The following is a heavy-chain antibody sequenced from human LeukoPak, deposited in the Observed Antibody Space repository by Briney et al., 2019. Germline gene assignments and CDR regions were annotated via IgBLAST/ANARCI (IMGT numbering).Heavy chain of an antibody. V-gene: IGHV3-30*18. D-gene: IGHD3-22*01. CDR1: GFTFSSYG. J-gene: IGHJ5*02. Sequence: PGGSLRLSCAASGFTFSSYGMHWVRQAPGKGLEWVAVISYDGSNKYYADSVKGRFTISRDNSKNTLYLQMNSLRAEDTAVYYWAKDTGYYYDSKDWFDPWGQGTLVTVSS. CDR2: ISYDGSNK. CDR3: AKDTGYYYDSKDWFDP.